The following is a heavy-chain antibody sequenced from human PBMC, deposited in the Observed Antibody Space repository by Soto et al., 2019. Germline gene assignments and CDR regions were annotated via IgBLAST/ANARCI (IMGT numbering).Heavy chain of an antibody. V-gene: IGHV3-30-3*01. CDR1: GFTLSDHF. CDR2: ISYDGSNK. D-gene: IGHD3-16*02. CDR3: ARDSGDYVWGSYRYTYYFDY. Sequence: PGGSLRLSCAASGFTLSDHFMSWIRQAPGKGLEWVAVISYDGSNKYYADSVKGRFTISRDNSKNTLYLQMNSLRAEDTAVYYCARDSGDYVWGSYRYTYYFDYWGQGTLVTVSS. J-gene: IGHJ4*02.